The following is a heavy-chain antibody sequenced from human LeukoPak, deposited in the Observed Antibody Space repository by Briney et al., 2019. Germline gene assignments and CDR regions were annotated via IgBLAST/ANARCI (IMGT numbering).Heavy chain of an antibody. D-gene: IGHD3-10*01. J-gene: IGHJ4*02. CDR2: IIPIFGTA. Sequence: GASVKISCKASGGTFSSYAISWVRQAPGQGLEWMGGIIPIFGTANYAQKLQGRVTMTTDTSTSTAYMELRSLRSDDTAVYYCARSQYPYYYGSGSYCPFDYWGQGTLVTVSS. CDR1: GGTFSSYA. CDR3: ARSQYPYYYGSGSYCPFDY. V-gene: IGHV1-69*05.